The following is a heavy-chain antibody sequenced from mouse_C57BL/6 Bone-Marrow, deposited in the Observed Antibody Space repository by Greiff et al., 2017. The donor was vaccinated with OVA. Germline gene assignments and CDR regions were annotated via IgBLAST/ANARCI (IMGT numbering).Heavy chain of an antibody. J-gene: IGHJ2*01. CDR3: ARRIYPYY. Sequence: VQLKESGPVLVKPGASVKMSCKASGYTFTDYYMNWVKQSHGKSLEWIGVINPYNGGTSYNQKFKGKATLTVDKSSSTAYMELNSLTSEDSAVYYCARRIYPYYWGQGTTLTVSS. CDR2: INPYNGGT. V-gene: IGHV1-19*01. D-gene: IGHD2-1*01. CDR1: GYTFTDYY.